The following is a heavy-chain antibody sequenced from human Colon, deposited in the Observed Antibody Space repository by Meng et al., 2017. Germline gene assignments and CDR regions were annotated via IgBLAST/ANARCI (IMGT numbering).Heavy chain of an antibody. D-gene: IGHD1-26*01. Sequence: GGSLRLSCGASGFTFSSYEMNWVRQAPGKGLEWVSYISSSGTIIYYSDSVKGRFTVSRDNAMHSLYLQMNSLRAEDTAVYYCASWGSYGFYYGMDVWGQGTTVTVSS. CDR1: GFTFSSYE. CDR2: ISSSGTII. CDR3: ASWGSYGFYYGMDV. V-gene: IGHV3-48*03. J-gene: IGHJ6*02.